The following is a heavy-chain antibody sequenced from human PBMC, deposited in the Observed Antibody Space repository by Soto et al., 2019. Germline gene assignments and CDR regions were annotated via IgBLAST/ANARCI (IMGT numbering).Heavy chain of an antibody. J-gene: IGHJ6*02. V-gene: IGHV1-18*01. CDR2: ISGYNGNT. CDR1: DNTFTHYG. CDR3: AATGGNYFGLDV. D-gene: IGHD2-8*02. Sequence: GASVKVSCKSSDNTFTHYGINWVRQAPGQGLEWMGWISGYNGNTKYAQKFQDRVTMTADTSTRTAFMEVRSLTSDDTGVYFCAATGGNYFGLDVWAKGPRSPSP.